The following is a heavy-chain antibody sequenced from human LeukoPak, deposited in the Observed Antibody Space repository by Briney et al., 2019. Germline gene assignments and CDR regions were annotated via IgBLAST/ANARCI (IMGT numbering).Heavy chain of an antibody. D-gene: IGHD3-10*01. CDR3: ATSLLWFGELSSLDY. CDR2: ISSSGSNI. CDR1: VFTFTDYY. Sequence: PGGSLRHSCAASVFTFTDYYTSWLPQGPGKGLEWGLYISSSGSNIYYADSVKGRFTISRDNAKNSLYLQMNSLRAEDTAVYYCATSLLWFGELSSLDYWGQGTLVTVSS. V-gene: IGHV3-11*01. J-gene: IGHJ4*02.